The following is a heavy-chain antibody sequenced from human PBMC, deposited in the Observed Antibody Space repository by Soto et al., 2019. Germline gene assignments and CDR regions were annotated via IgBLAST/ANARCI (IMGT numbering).Heavy chain of an antibody. J-gene: IGHJ4*02. Sequence: PGGSLRLSCVASGISFNNFAMTWVRLAPGRGLEWVSSISANSANKYSADSVKGRFTISRDNSKSTFYLHMSGLSAEDTALYYCAKDIGRTFGNGYYIDHWGQGTQVTVSS. CDR2: ISANSANK. V-gene: IGHV3-23*01. CDR3: AKDIGRTFGNGYYIDH. CDR1: GISFNNFA. D-gene: IGHD3-3*01.